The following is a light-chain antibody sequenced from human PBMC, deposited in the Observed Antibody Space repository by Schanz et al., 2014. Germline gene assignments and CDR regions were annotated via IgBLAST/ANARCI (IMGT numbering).Light chain of an antibody. Sequence: EVVLTQSPGTLSLSPGDRATLSCRASQSVRYLAWHQQKPGQAPRLLIHGVSSRATGIPDRFSGSGSGTDFTLTISRLEPEDFAVYYCQQYHGSPITFGQGTRLEIK. CDR3: QQYHGSPIT. V-gene: IGKV3-20*01. CDR1: QSVRY. J-gene: IGKJ5*01. CDR2: GVS.